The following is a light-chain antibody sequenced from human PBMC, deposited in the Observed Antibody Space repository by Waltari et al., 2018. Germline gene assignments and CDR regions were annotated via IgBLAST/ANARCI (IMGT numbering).Light chain of an antibody. V-gene: IGLV2-14*01. J-gene: IGLJ1*01. Sequence: QSALTQPASVSGSPGQSITISRAGTSSDAGAYNFSPWYQQQPDKAPTLMIYDVTYRPSGVSNRFSGSKSGNTASLTISGLQAEDEADYYCNSYTSRGTHVFGTGTKVTVL. CDR2: DVT. CDR3: NSYTSRGTHV. CDR1: SSDAGAYNF.